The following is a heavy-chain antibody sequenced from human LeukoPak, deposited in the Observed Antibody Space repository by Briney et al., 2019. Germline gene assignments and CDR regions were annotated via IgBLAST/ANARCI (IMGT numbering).Heavy chain of an antibody. Sequence: SETLSLTCAVYGGSFSGYYWSWIRQPPGKGLEWIGYIYTSGSTNYNPSLKSRVTISVDKSMNQFSLKLSSVTAADTAVYYCARPYSSGWYGVFHIWGQGTMVTVSS. V-gene: IGHV4-4*09. CDR2: IYTSGST. D-gene: IGHD6-19*01. CDR3: ARPYSSGWYGVFHI. J-gene: IGHJ3*02. CDR1: GGSFSGYY.